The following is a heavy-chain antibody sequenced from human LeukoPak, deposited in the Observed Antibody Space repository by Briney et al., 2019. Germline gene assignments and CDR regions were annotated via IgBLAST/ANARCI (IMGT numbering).Heavy chain of an antibody. CDR2: INQDGDNK. CDR3: ANGGSYYYYGMDV. D-gene: IGHD3-16*01. Sequence: GGSQRLSCAASGFTFSSHWMSWVRQAPGKGLEWVANINQDGDNKYYVDSVKGRFTISRDNAKNTLYLQMNSLRAEDTAVYYCANGGSYYYYGMDVWGQGTTVTVSS. CDR1: GFTFSSHW. J-gene: IGHJ6*02. V-gene: IGHV3-7*03.